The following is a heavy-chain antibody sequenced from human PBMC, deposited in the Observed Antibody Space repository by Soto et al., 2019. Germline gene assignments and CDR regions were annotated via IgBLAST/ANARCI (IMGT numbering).Heavy chain of an antibody. CDR3: ASRLTLATPTGDAFDL. Sequence: QVQLQERGPGLVTPSETLSLTCTVSGDSISRYYWSWIRQPPGKGLEWIGFIYYSGSTNYNPSLKSLLTMSVDMSGIQFSLRLSSVTAADPALYCCASRLTLATPTGDAFDLWGPGAMVTVSS. J-gene: IGHJ3*01. CDR1: GDSISRYY. CDR2: IYYSGST. V-gene: IGHV4-59*01. D-gene: IGHD3-9*01.